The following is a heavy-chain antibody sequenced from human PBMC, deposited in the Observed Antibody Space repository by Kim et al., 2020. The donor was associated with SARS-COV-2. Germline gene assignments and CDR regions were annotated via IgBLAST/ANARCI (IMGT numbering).Heavy chain of an antibody. CDR1: GGSISSYY. J-gene: IGHJ6*02. CDR2: IYYSGST. CDR3: ARFLTPPIQWLQSTLKYYYYGMDV. D-gene: IGHD5-12*01. Sequence: SETLSLTCTVSGGSISSYYWSWIRQPPGKGLEWIGYIYYSGSTNYNPSLKSRVTISVDTSKNQFSLKLSSVTAADTAVYYCARFLTPPIQWLQSTLKYYYYGMDVWGQGTTVTVSS. V-gene: IGHV4-59*08.